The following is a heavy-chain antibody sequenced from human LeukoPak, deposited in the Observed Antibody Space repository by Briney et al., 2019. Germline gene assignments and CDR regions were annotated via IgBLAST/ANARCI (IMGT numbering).Heavy chain of an antibody. Sequence: SQTLSLTCAISGDSVSSNSAAWNWIRQSPSRGLEWLGRTYYRSKWYNDYAVSVKSRITINPDTSKNQFSLQLNSVTPEDTAVYYCARGRDVVVVAATVGYMDVWGKGITVTVSS. D-gene: IGHD2-15*01. CDR1: GDSVSSNSAA. CDR2: TYYRSKWYN. J-gene: IGHJ6*03. CDR3: ARGRDVVVVAATVGYMDV. V-gene: IGHV6-1*01.